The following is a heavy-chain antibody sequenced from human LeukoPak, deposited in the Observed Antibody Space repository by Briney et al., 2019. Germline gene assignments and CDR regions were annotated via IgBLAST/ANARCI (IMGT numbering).Heavy chain of an antibody. V-gene: IGHV3-48*04. CDR1: GFTFSSYS. J-gene: IGHJ4*02. CDR3: ARSAFGVDY. D-gene: IGHD3-10*01. Sequence: GGSLRLSCAASGFTFSSYSMNWVRQAPGKGLEWVSYISRSSSTIYYADSVKGRFTISRDNAKNSLYLQMNSLRAEDTAVYYCARSAFGVDYWGQGTLVTVSS. CDR2: ISRSSSTI.